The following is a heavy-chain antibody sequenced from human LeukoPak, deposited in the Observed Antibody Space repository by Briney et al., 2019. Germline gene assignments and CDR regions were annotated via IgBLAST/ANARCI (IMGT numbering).Heavy chain of an antibody. J-gene: IGHJ4*02. CDR1: RFTFETYG. V-gene: IGHV3-23*01. CDR3: AKKTGGVIDY. Sequence: PGGSLRLSCVASRFTFETYGMHWVRQAPGKGLEWVSAISGSGGSTYYADSVKGRFTISRDNSKNTLYLQMNSLRAEDTAVYYCAKKTGGVIDYWGQGTLVTVSS. CDR2: ISGSGGST. D-gene: IGHD3-16*01.